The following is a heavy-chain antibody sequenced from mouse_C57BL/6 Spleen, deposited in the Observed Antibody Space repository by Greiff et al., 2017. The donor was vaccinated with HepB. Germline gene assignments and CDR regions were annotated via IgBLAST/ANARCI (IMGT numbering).Heavy chain of an antibody. CDR1: GFSLTSYG. CDR2: IWSGGST. V-gene: IGHV2-2*01. Sequence: VMLVESGPGLVQPSQSLSITCTVSGFSLTSYGVHWVRQSPGKGLEWLGVIWSGGSTDYNAAFISRLSISKDNSKSQVFFKMNSLQADDTAIYYCARSVSTMVTTRGYYAMDYWGQGTSVTVSS. CDR3: ARSVSTMVTTRGYYAMDY. D-gene: IGHD2-2*01. J-gene: IGHJ4*01.